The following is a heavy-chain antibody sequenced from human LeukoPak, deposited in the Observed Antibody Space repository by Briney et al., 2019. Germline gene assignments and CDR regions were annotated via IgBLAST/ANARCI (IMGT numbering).Heavy chain of an antibody. CDR1: GYTFTSYD. V-gene: IGHV1-8*03. CDR3: ARAPRITMVRGVIYWFDP. D-gene: IGHD3-10*01. CDR2: MNPNSGNT. J-gene: IGHJ5*02. Sequence: ASVKVSCKASGYTFTSYDINWVRQATGQGLEWMGWMNPNSGNTGYAQKLQGRVTITRNTSISTAYMELSSLRSEDTAVYYCARAPRITMVRGVIYWFDPWGQGTLVTVSS.